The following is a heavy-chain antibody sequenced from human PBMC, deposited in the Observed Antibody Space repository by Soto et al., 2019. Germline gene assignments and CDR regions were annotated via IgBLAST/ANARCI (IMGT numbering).Heavy chain of an antibody. J-gene: IGHJ6*03. CDR1: GFTFSSYG. Sequence: QVQLVESGGGVVQPGRSLRLSCAASGFTFSSYGMHWVRQAPGKGLEWVAVISYDGSNKYYADSVKGRFTISRDNSKNTLYLQMNSLRAEDTAVYYCAKVDLSCSGGSCYSRPKNTYYYYYMDVWGKGTTVTVSS. D-gene: IGHD2-15*01. V-gene: IGHV3-30*18. CDR3: AKVDLSCSGGSCYSRPKNTYYYYYMDV. CDR2: ISYDGSNK.